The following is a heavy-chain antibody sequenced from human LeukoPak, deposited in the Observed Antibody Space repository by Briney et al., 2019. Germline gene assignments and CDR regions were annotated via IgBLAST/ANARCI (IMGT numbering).Heavy chain of an antibody. V-gene: IGHV1-2*02. CDR2: INPNSGGT. CDR3: ARIEDRLCVGEIKDIAEV. D-gene: IGHD3-10*01. Sequence: ASVKVSCKASGYTFTGYYMHWVRQAPGQGLEWMGWINPNSGGTNYAQKFQGRVTMTRDTSISTAYMELSRLRSDDTAVYYCARIEDRLCVGEIKDIAEVWGQGTLVTVSS. CDR1: GYTFTGYY. J-gene: IGHJ4*02.